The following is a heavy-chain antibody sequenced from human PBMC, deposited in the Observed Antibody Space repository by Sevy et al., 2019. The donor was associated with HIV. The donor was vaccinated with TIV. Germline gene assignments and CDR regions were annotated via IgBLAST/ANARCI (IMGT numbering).Heavy chain of an antibody. Sequence: ASVKVSCKASGYTFTGYYMHWVRQAPGQGLEWMGWINPNSGGTNYAQKFQGRVTMTRDMSISTAYMELSRLRSDDTAVYYCARARDLYYYDSSGYYWDYWGQGTLVTVSS. CDR2: INPNSGGT. CDR3: ARARDLYYYDSSGYYWDY. J-gene: IGHJ4*02. D-gene: IGHD3-22*01. V-gene: IGHV1-2*02. CDR1: GYTFTGYY.